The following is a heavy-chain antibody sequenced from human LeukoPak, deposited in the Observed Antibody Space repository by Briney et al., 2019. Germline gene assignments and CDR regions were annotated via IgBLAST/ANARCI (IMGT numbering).Heavy chain of an antibody. CDR2: ISYDGGNK. D-gene: IGHD1-14*01. J-gene: IGHJ6*03. CDR1: GFTFSSYG. Sequence: GGSLRLSCAASGFTFSSYGMHWVRQAPGKGLEWVAIISYDGGNKYYVDSVKGRFTISRDNSKNTLYLQMNSLRAEDTALYYCARFGSDYYMDVWGKGTTVTVSS. V-gene: IGHV3-30*03. CDR3: ARFGSDYYMDV.